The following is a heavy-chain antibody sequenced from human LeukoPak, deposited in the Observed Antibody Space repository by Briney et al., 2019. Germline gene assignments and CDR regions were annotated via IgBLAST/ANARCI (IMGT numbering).Heavy chain of an antibody. V-gene: IGHV4-38-2*02. Sequence: SETLSLTCTVSGYSISSGYYWGWIRQPPGKGLEWIGSIYHSGSTYYNPSLKSRVAISVDTSKNQFSLKLSSVTAADTAVYYCARVSDYDFWSGYYWYYYYYMDVWGKGTTVTVSS. CDR2: IYHSGST. J-gene: IGHJ6*03. CDR3: ARVSDYDFWSGYYWYYYYYMDV. CDR1: GYSISSGYY. D-gene: IGHD3-3*01.